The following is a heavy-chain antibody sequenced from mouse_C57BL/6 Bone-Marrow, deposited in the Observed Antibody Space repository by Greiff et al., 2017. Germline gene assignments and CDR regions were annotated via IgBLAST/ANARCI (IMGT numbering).Heavy chain of an antibody. CDR2: INPSSGYT. CDR1: GYTFTSYT. CDR3: ARSDYGGCMDY. J-gene: IGHJ4*01. Sequence: VQLQQSGAELARPGASVKMSCKASGYTFTSYTMHWVKQRPGQGLEWIGYINPSSGYTKYNQKFKDKATLTADKSSSTAYMQLSSLTSEDSAVYYCARSDYGGCMDYWGQGTSVTVSS. V-gene: IGHV1-4*01. D-gene: IGHD2-4*01.